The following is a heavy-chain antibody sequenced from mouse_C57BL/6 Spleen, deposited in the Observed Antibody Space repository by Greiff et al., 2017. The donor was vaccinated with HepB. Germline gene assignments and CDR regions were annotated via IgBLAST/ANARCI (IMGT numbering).Heavy chain of an antibody. V-gene: IGHV3-6*01. J-gene: IGHJ4*01. CDR3: ARVDYYAMDY. CDR2: ISYDGSN. Sequence: DVHLVESGPGLVKPSQSLSLTCSVTGYSITSGYYWNWIRQFPGNKLEWMGYISYDGSNNYNPSLKNRISITRDTSKNQFFLKLNSVTTEDTATYYCARVDYYAMDYWGQGTSVTVSS. CDR1: GYSITSGYY.